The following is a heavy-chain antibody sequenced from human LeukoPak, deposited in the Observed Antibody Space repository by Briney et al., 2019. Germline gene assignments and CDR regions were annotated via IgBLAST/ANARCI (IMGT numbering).Heavy chain of an antibody. J-gene: IGHJ4*02. D-gene: IGHD4-17*01. CDR2: INPSGGST. Sequence: GASVTVSCTASGYTFTSYYMHWVRQAPGQGLGWMGIINPSGGSTSYAQKFQGRVTMTRDTSISTAYMELSRLRSDDTAVYYCASLGLYGDYVFDYWGQGTLVTVSS. V-gene: IGHV1-46*01. CDR3: ASLGLYGDYVFDY. CDR1: GYTFTSYY.